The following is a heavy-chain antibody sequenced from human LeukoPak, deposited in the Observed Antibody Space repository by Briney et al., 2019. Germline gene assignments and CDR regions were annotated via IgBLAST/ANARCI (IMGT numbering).Heavy chain of an antibody. CDR1: GGSVSSGSYY. CDR2: IYYSGST. Sequence: SETLSLTCTVSGGSVSSGSYYWSWIRQPRGKGLEWIGYIYYSGSTNYNPSLKTRATLSIDTSKNQFSLKLSSVTAADTAMYYCTRDRKYYETWGQGTMVTVSS. J-gene: IGHJ3*01. CDR3: TRDRKYYET. D-gene: IGHD3-22*01. V-gene: IGHV4-61*01.